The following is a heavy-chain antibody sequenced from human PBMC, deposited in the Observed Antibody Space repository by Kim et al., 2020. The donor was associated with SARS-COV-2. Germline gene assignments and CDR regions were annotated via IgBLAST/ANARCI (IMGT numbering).Heavy chain of an antibody. V-gene: IGHV6-1*01. J-gene: IGHJ6*02. Sequence: SQTLSLTCAISGDSVSSNSAAWNWIRQSPSRGLEWLGRTYYRSKWYNDYAVSVKSRITINPDTSKNQFSLQLNSVTPEDTAVYYCARVGIVVVPAAIGLYYYYYGMDVWGQGTTVTVSS. D-gene: IGHD2-2*01. CDR2: TYYRSKWYN. CDR1: GDSVSSNSAA. CDR3: ARVGIVVVPAAIGLYYYYYGMDV.